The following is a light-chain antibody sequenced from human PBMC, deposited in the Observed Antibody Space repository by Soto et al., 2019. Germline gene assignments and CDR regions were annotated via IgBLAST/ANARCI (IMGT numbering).Light chain of an antibody. CDR3: VSFTTSRSYV. CDR1: SSDIGGNDY. J-gene: IGLJ1*01. CDR2: DVA. Sequence: QSVLTQPASVSDSPGQSITISCTGTSSDIGGNDYVSWYRQYPGEAPKLIIYDVANRPSGVSNCFSGSKSGNTASLIISGLQAEDEADYHCVSFTTSRSYVFGTGTKVTVL. V-gene: IGLV2-14*03.